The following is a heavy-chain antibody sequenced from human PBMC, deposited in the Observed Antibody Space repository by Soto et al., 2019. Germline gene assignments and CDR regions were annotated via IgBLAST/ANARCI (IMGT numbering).Heavy chain of an antibody. CDR1: GFTFSSYA. CDR3: AKRRGAGGNFDY. CDR2: VSIGGST. V-gene: IGHV3-23*01. J-gene: IGHJ4*02. D-gene: IGHD1-26*01. Sequence: GGSLRLSCAASGFTFSSYAMGWVRQGPEKGLEWVAVVSIGGSTHYADSVRGRFTISRDNSKNTLSLQMNSLTAEDTAVYFCAKRRGAGGNFDYWGQGALVTVSS.